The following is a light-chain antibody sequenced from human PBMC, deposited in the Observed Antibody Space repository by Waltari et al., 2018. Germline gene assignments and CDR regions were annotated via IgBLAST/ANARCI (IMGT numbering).Light chain of an antibody. CDR1: SSNIGNNY. CDR2: GTN. CDR3: GTWDSSLSAVV. Sequence: QSVLTQPPSVSAAPGQKVTISCPGNSSNIGNNYVSWYQQLPGTAPKLLFYGTNRRPSGIPDRFSGSKSGTSATLDITGLQTGDEADYYCGTWDSSLSAVVFGGGTKLTAL. V-gene: IGLV1-51*01. J-gene: IGLJ2*01.